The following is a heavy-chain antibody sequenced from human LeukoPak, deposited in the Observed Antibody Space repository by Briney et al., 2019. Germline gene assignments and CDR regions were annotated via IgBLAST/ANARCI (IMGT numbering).Heavy chain of an antibody. V-gene: IGHV4-4*07. CDR3: ARDRDWQQLVLNAFDI. CDR2: TYTSGSI. Sequence: SETLSLTCTVSGGSISSYYWSWIRQPAGKGLEWIGRTYTSGSINYNPSLKSRVTMSVDTSKNQFSLKLSSVTAADTAVYYCARDRDWQQLVLNAFDIWGQGTMVTVSS. J-gene: IGHJ3*02. CDR1: GGSISSYY. D-gene: IGHD6-13*01.